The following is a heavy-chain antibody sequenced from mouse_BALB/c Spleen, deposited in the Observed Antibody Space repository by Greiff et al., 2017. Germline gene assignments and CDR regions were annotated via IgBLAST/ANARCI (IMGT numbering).Heavy chain of an antibody. Sequence: EVQGVESGGGLVKPGGSLKLSCAASGFTFSSYTMSWVRQTPEKRLEWVATISSGGSYTYYPDSVKGRFTISRDNAKNTLYLQMSSLKSEDTAMYYCTRGDFGYFDYWGQGTTLTVSS. J-gene: IGHJ2*01. V-gene: IGHV5-6-4*01. CDR1: GFTFSSYT. CDR3: TRGDFGYFDY. CDR2: ISSGGSYT. D-gene: IGHD3-3*01.